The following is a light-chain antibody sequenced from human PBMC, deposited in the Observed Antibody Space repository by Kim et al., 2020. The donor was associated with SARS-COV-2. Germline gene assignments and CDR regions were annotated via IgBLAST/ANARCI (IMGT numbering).Light chain of an antibody. CDR3: QQYDNWPPYT. V-gene: IGKV3-15*01. CDR1: QSVNSN. Sequence: PGERAALSGRASQSVNSNLAWYQQQPGQAPRLLIYGASTRATDIPARFSGSGSGTEFTLIISSLQSEDIAVYYCQQYDNWPPYTFGQGTKLEI. CDR2: GAS. J-gene: IGKJ2*01.